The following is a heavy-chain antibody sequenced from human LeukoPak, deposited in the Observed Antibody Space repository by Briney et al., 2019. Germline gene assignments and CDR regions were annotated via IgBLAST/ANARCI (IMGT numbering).Heavy chain of an antibody. Sequence: PGGSLRLSCTASGFTFSSYGMHWVRQAPGKGLEWVAFIRYDGSNKYYADSVKGRFTISRDSSKNTLYLQMNSLRAEDTAVYYCARDVQVATIYPLDYWGQGTLVTVSS. V-gene: IGHV3-30*02. J-gene: IGHJ4*02. CDR1: GFTFSSYG. CDR3: ARDVQVATIYPLDY. CDR2: IRYDGSNK. D-gene: IGHD5-12*01.